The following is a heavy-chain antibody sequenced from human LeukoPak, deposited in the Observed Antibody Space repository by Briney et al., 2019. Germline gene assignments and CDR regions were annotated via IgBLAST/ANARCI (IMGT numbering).Heavy chain of an antibody. CDR3: ARSPGILVGATMLFDY. Sequence: GASMKVSCKASGYTFTSYYMHWVRQAPGQGLEWMGIINPSGGSTSYAQKFQGRVTMTRDTSTSTVYMELSSLRSEDTAVYYCARSPGILVGATMLFDYWGQGTLVTVSS. D-gene: IGHD1-26*01. CDR1: GYTFTSYY. CDR2: INPSGGST. J-gene: IGHJ4*02. V-gene: IGHV1-46*01.